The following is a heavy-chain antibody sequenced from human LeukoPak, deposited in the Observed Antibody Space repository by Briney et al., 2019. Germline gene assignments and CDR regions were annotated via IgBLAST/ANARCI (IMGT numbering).Heavy chain of an antibody. V-gene: IGHV4-34*01. Sequence: SETLSLTCAVYGGSFSGYYWSWIRQPPGKGLEWIGEINHSGSTNYNPSLKSRVTISVDTSKNQFSLKLSSVTAADTAVYSCARHSFSSGWKSFDYWGQGTLVTVSS. J-gene: IGHJ4*02. D-gene: IGHD6-19*01. CDR2: INHSGST. CDR1: GGSFSGYY. CDR3: ARHSFSSGWKSFDY.